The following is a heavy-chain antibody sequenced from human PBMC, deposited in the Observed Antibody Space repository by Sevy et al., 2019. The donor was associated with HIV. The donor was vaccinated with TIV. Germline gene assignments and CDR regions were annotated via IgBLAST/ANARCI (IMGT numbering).Heavy chain of an antibody. J-gene: IGHJ4*02. V-gene: IGHV3-33*01. Sequence: GGSLRLSCAASGFTFSSYGMHWVRQAPGKGLEWVAVIWYDGSNKYYADSVKGRFTISRDNSKNTLYLQMNSLRAEDTAVYYCARDLGYSYGYCFDYWGQETLVTVSS. CDR2: IWYDGSNK. D-gene: IGHD5-18*01. CDR1: GFTFSSYG. CDR3: ARDLGYSYGYCFDY.